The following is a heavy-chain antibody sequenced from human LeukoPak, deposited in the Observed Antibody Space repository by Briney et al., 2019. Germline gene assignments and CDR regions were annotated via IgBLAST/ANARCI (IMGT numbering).Heavy chain of an antibody. Sequence: SVKVSCKASGGTFSSYAISWVRQAPGQGLEWMGGIIPIFGTANYAQKFQGRVTITADKSTSTAYMELSSLRSEDTAVYYCGRHDSSYSGKWGQGTLVTVSS. V-gene: IGHV1-69*06. J-gene: IGHJ4*02. CDR1: GGTFSSYA. CDR2: IIPIFGTA. CDR3: GRHDSSYSGK. D-gene: IGHD3-22*01.